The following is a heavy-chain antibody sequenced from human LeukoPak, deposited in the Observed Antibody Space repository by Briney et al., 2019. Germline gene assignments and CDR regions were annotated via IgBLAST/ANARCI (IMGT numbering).Heavy chain of an antibody. J-gene: IGHJ4*02. CDR1: GFTFNNYG. V-gene: IGHV3-33*01. Sequence: PGRSLRLSCAASGFTFNNYGMHWVRQAPGRGLEWVAVIWFDGSNKYYADSVKGRFTISRDNSKNTLYLQMNSLRAEDTAVYYCARDKYYDSSGFYYSDYWGQGILVTVSS. CDR2: IWFDGSNK. CDR3: ARDKYYDSSGFYYSDY. D-gene: IGHD3-22*01.